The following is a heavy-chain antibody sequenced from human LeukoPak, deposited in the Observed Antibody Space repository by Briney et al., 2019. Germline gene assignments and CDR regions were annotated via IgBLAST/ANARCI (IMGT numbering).Heavy chain of an antibody. J-gene: IGHJ4*02. CDR3: ARDLPPGGGGLGH. V-gene: IGHV4-30-2*01. CDR2: IYHSGST. Sequence: SETLSLTCFVSGDSISRGGFSWSWIRQPPGRGLEWIGYIYHSGSTSYNPSLESRVTISVDRSKNQFSLNLTSVTAADTAVYYCARDLPPGGGGLGHWGPGTLVTVSS. D-gene: IGHD2-21*01. CDR1: GDSISRGGFS.